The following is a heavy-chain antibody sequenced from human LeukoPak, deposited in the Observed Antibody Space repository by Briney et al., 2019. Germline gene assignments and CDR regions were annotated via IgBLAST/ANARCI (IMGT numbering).Heavy chain of an antibody. CDR3: ARVRSYYDSSAYDY. V-gene: IGHV1-18*01. CDR2: ISAYNGNT. CDR1: GYTFTSYG. D-gene: IGHD3-22*01. J-gene: IGHJ4*02. Sequence: ASVKASCKASGYTFTSYGISWVRQAPGQGLEWMGWISAYNGNTNYAQKLQGRVTMTTDTSTSTAYMELRSLRSDDTAVYYCARVRSYYDSSAYDYWGQGTLVTVSS.